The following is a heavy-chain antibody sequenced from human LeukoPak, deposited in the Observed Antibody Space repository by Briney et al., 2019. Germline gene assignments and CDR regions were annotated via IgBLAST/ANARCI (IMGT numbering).Heavy chain of an antibody. V-gene: IGHV4-39*01. CDR3: ARHHTPFMIVVVNPNWFDP. CDR2: IYYSGST. CDR1: GVSVNNRTYY. Sequence: SETLSLTCTVSGVSVNNRTYYWGWIRQPPGKGLEWIGSIYYSGSTYYNPSLKSRVTISVDTSKNQFSLKLSSVTAADTAVYYCARHHTPFMIVVVNPNWFDPWGQGTLVTVSS. D-gene: IGHD3-22*01. J-gene: IGHJ5*02.